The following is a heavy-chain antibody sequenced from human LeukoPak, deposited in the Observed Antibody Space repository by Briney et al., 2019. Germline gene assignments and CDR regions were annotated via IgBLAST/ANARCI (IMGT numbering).Heavy chain of an antibody. J-gene: IGHJ4*02. D-gene: IGHD4-23*01. CDR2: IYPGDSDT. CDR1: GYSFTSYW. CDR3: ARRAAYGGRFYYFDY. Sequence: GESLKISCNGSGYSFTSYWIGWVRQMPGKGLEWMGIIYPGDSDTRYSPSFQGQVTISADKSISTAYLQWSSLKASDTAMYYCARRAAYGGRFYYFDYWGQGTLVTVSS. V-gene: IGHV5-51*01.